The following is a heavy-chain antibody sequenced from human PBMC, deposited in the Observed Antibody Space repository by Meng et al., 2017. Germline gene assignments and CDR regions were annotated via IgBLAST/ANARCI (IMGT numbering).Heavy chain of an antibody. Sequence: GESLKISCAASEFTFSSYSMNWVRQAPGKGLEWVAVIWYDGSNKYYADSVKGRFTISRDNSKNTLYLQMNSLRAEDTAVYYCARESTGLTVNFYFDYWGQGTLVTVSS. CDR2: IWYDGSNK. J-gene: IGHJ4*02. D-gene: IGHD4-17*01. CDR1: EFTFSSYS. CDR3: ARESTGLTVNFYFDY. V-gene: IGHV3-33*08.